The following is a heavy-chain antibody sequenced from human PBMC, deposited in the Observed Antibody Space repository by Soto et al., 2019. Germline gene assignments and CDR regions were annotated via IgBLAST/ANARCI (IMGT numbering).Heavy chain of an antibody. Sequence: GGSLRLSCAASGYTFSKYAISWFLQTPGKGLDWVSGISDSGVTTDSADSVKGRFTISRDNSKNTLYLQMNSLRAEDTAVYYCAKGKGTGVTRVGAFDIWGQGTMVTVSS. CDR1: GYTFSKYA. CDR2: ISDSGVTT. J-gene: IGHJ3*02. V-gene: IGHV3-23*01. CDR3: AKGKGTGVTRVGAFDI. D-gene: IGHD2-8*02.